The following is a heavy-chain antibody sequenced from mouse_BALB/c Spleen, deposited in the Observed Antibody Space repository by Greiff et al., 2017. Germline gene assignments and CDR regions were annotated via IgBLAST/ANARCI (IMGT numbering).Heavy chain of an antibody. V-gene: IGHV14-4*02. Sequence: EVQGVESGAELVRPGASVKLSCTASGFNITDYYMHWVKQRPEQGLEWIGWIDPENGDTEYAPKFQGKATMTADTSSNTAYLQLSSLTSEDTAVYYCTSYYGNYGYAMDYWGQGTSVTVSS. CDR2: IDPENGDT. D-gene: IGHD2-10*01. CDR3: TSYYGNYGYAMDY. CDR1: GFNITDYY. J-gene: IGHJ4*01.